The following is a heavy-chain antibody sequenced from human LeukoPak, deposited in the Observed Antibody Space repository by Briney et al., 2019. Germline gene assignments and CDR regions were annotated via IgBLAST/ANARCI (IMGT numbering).Heavy chain of an antibody. V-gene: IGHV3-7*01. CDR3: ARDSAGNDY. D-gene: IGHD6-13*01. J-gene: IGHJ4*02. CDR2: IKQDGSEE. Sequence: GGSLRLSCAASGFTFSTYWMSWVRQAPGKGLEWVANIKQDGSEEYYVDSVKGRFTISRDNAKNSLYLQMNSLRAEGTAMYYCARDSAGNDYWGQGTLVTVSS. CDR1: GFTFSTYW.